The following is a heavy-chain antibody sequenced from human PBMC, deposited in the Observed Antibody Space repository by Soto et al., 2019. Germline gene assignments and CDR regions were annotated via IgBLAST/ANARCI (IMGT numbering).Heavy chain of an antibody. Sequence: PSETLSLTCTVSGVSVSTDVDYWGWVRQPPGKGLEWIGYIYYDGSTYYNPSLTSPVDISMDSSQNQFSLKLDSVTGTDTAIYYCVRGNNCKTTSTCYRYFDFWGRGTLVTVSS. CDR1: GVSVSTDVDY. J-gene: IGHJ4*01. D-gene: IGHD1-1*01. CDR2: IYYDGST. V-gene: IGHV4-30-4*01. CDR3: VRGNNCKTTSTCYRYFDF.